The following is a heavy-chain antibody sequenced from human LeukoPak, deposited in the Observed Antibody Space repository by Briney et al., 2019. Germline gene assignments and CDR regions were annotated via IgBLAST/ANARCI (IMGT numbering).Heavy chain of an antibody. J-gene: IGHJ4*02. D-gene: IGHD2-2*01. V-gene: IGHV4-39*01. CDR1: GGSISSSSYY. CDR3: ARGQIVVVPAATVYDY. CDR2: IYYSGST. Sequence: SEALSLTCTVSGGSISSSSYYWGWIRQPPGKGLEWIGSIYYSGSTYYNPSLNSRVTISVATSNNQFSLKLSSVTAADTAVYYCARGQIVVVPAATVYDYWGQGTLVTVSS.